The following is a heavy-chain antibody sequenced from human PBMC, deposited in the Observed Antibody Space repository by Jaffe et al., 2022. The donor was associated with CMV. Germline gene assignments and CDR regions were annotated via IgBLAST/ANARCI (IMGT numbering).Heavy chain of an antibody. J-gene: IGHJ6*02. CDR3: AREVRSRFLQYYYYYYGMDV. Sequence: EVQLVESGGGLVQPGGSLRLSCAASGFTFSSYWMSWVRQAPGKGLEWVANIKQDGSEKYYVDSVKGRFTISRDNAKNSLYLQMNSLRAEDTAVYYCAREVRSRFLQYYYYYYGMDVWGQGTTVTVSS. CDR1: GFTFSSYW. D-gene: IGHD3-3*01. V-gene: IGHV3-7*01. CDR2: IKQDGSEK.